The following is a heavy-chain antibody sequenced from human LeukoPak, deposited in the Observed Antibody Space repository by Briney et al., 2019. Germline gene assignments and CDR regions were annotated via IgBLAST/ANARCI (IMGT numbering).Heavy chain of an antibody. J-gene: IGHJ5*02. Sequence: ASVKVSCKVSGYTLTELSMHWVRQAPGKGLEWMGGFDPEDGETIYAQKFQGRVTITRDTSASTAYMELSSLRSEDTAVYYCARTSSHYYGSGTPFDPWGQGTLVTVSS. V-gene: IGHV1-24*01. CDR2: FDPEDGET. CDR1: GYTLTELS. CDR3: ARTSSHYYGSGTPFDP. D-gene: IGHD3-10*01.